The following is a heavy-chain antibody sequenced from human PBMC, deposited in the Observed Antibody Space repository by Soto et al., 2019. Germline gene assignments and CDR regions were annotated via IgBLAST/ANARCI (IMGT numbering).Heavy chain of an antibody. CDR2: IYWDDDK. CDR1: GFSLTTSGVG. Sequence: QITLKESGPTLVKPTQTLTLTCTFSGFSLTTSGVGVGWIRQPPGKALEWLALIYWDDDKRYSPSLKSRLTIIKDTSRNVVVPTITKTDPVDTATQFLAHMDGFGEFDSWCQGTLVTVSS. CDR3: AHMDGFGEFDS. J-gene: IGHJ5*01. D-gene: IGHD3-10*01. V-gene: IGHV2-5*02.